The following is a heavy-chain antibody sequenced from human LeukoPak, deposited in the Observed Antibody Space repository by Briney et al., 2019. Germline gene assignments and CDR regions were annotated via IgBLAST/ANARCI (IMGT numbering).Heavy chain of an antibody. J-gene: IGHJ4*02. V-gene: IGHV4-59*01. CDR1: GGSMNSYY. CDR3: AREDGYNFDY. CDR2: IYYSGST. D-gene: IGHD5-24*01. Sequence: PSETLSLTCTVSGGSMNSYYWSWIRQPPGKGLEWIGYIYYSGSTNYNPSLQSRVTISVDTSKNQFSLRLSSVTAADTAVYYYAREDGYNFDYWGQGTLVTVSS.